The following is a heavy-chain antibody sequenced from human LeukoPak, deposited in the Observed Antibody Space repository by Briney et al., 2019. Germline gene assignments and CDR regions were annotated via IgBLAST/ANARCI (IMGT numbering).Heavy chain of an antibody. J-gene: IGHJ3*02. CDR1: GFTFSSYA. D-gene: IGHD4-23*01. V-gene: IGHV3-30-3*01. CDR2: ISYDGSNK. Sequence: GGSLRLSCAASGFTFSSYAMHWVRQAPGKGLEWVAVISYDGSNKYYADSVKGRFTISRDNSKNTLYLQMNSLRAEDTAVYYCARDRGGPTRHDAFDIWGQGTMVTVSS. CDR3: ARDRGGPTRHDAFDI.